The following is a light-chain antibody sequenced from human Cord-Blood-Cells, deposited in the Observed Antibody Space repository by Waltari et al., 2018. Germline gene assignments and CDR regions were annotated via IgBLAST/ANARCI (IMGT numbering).Light chain of an antibody. CDR3: QAWDSSTVV. V-gene: IGLV3-1*01. J-gene: IGLJ2*01. CDR1: KLGDEY. Sequence: SYELTQPPSVSVSPGQTASITCSGAKLGDEYACWYQQKPGQSPVLVIYQASKRPSGIPERFSGSNARNTATLTISGTQAMDEADYYCQAWDSSTVVFGGGTKLTVL. CDR2: QAS.